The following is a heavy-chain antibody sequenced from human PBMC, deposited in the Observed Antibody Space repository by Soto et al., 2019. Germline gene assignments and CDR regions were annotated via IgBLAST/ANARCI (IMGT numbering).Heavy chain of an antibody. CDR1: GFNVMSYW. CDR2: IKEDGSEI. D-gene: IGHD3-16*01. J-gene: IGHJ4*02. V-gene: IGHV3-7*01. Sequence: PGGSMRLSCAVSGFNVMSYWMSWVRQAPGKGLEWVASIKEDGSEIYYLHSVRGRFSISRDSAGNALHLTMNYLSAEDAGVYFCARDIGFDYVNWGQGTLVTVSS. CDR3: ARDIGFDYVN.